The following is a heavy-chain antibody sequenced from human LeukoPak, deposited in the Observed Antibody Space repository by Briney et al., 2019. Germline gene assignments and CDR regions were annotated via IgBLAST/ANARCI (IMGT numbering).Heavy chain of an antibody. CDR2: ISGSGGST. D-gene: IGHD3-22*01. Sequence: GGSLRLSCAASGFTSSSYAMSWVRQAPGKGLEWVSAISGSGGSTYYADSVKGRFTISRDNSKNTLYLQMNSLRAEDTAVYYCAKDQVYDSSGYYYFDYWGQGTLVTVSS. CDR3: AKDQVYDSSGYYYFDY. J-gene: IGHJ4*02. CDR1: GFTSSSYA. V-gene: IGHV3-23*01.